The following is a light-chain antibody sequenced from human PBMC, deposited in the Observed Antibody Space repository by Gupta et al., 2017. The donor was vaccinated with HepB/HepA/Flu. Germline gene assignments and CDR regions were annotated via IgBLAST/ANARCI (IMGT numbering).Light chain of an antibody. J-gene: IGLJ3*02. Sequence: QSVLLQPPSISAAPGKKVTISCYGTSSNIGNNYVSWYRQLPGAATKIVIYDNDKRPSGVPDRFSWSKSGTSATLGINGLQTGDEADDHCGTSDTSLNGVMFGGGTKMTVL. CDR1: SSNIGNNY. CDR3: GTSDTSLNGVM. V-gene: IGLV1-51*01. CDR2: DND.